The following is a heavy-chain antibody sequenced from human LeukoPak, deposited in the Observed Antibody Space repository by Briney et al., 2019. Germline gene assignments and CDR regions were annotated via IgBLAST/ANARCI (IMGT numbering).Heavy chain of an antibody. J-gene: IGHJ4*02. CDR1: GGSISSYY. D-gene: IGHD5-24*01. V-gene: IGHV4-59*01. CDR2: IYYSGST. Sequence: PSETLSLTCTVSGGSISSYYWSRIRQPPGKGLEWIGHIYYSGSTKYNPSLTSRVTISVDTSKNQFSLNLSSVTAADTAVYYCARADMATNPFDYWGQGTLVTVSS. CDR3: ARADMATNPFDY.